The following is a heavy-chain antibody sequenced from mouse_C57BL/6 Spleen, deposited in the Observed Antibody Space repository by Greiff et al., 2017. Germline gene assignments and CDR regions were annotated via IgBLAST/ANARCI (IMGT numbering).Heavy chain of an antibody. CDR2: IYPGDGDT. V-gene: IGHV1-80*01. CDR3: ARPFYYGSSYDAMDY. J-gene: IGHJ4*01. Sequence: QVQLQQSGAELVKPGASVKISCKASGYAFRSYWMNWVKQRPGKGLEWIGQIYPGDGDTNYNGKFKGKATLTADKSSSTAYMQLSSLTSEDSAVYFCARPFYYGSSYDAMDYWGQGTSVTVSS. D-gene: IGHD1-1*01. CDR1: GYAFRSYW.